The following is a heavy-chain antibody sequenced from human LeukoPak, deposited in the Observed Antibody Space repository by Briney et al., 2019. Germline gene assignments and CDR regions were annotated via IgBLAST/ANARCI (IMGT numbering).Heavy chain of an antibody. D-gene: IGHD3-10*01. CDR2: ISAYKGNT. CDR3: ARDLYYYGSGSYYDVFDV. CDR1: GYTFSTYG. Sequence: EASVKVSFKASGYTFSTYGISWVRQAPGQGLEWMGWISAYKGNTYYAQKLQGRATMTTDTSTSTAYMELRSLRSDDTAIYYCARDLYYYGSGSYYDVFDVWGQGRMVTVSS. J-gene: IGHJ3*01. V-gene: IGHV1-18*01.